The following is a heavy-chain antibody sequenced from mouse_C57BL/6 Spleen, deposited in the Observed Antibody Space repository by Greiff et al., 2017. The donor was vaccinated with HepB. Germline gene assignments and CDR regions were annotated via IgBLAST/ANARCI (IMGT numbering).Heavy chain of an antibody. Sequence: EVQVVESGGGLVQPGESLKLSCESNEYEFPSHDMSWVRKTPEKRLELVAAINSDGGSTYYPDTMERRFIISRDNTKKTLYLQMSSLRSEDTALYYCARQGIYYGSSYWYFDVWGTGTTVTVSS. J-gene: IGHJ1*03. CDR1: EYEFPSHD. CDR2: INSDGGST. CDR3: ARQGIYYGSSYWYFDV. D-gene: IGHD1-1*01. V-gene: IGHV5-2*01.